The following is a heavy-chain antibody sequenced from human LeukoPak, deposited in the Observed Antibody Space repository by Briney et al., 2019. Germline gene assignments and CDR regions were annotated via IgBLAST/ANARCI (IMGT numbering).Heavy chain of an antibody. J-gene: IGHJ5*02. Sequence: PSETLSLTCTVSGYSISSGYYWGWIRQPPGKGLEWIGSIYHSGSTYYNPSLKSRVTISVDTSKNQFSLKLSSVTAADTAVYYCARVGKGSSTRDWFDPWGQGSLVTVSS. CDR1: GYSISSGYY. D-gene: IGHD2-2*01. V-gene: IGHV4-38-2*02. CDR2: IYHSGST. CDR3: ARVGKGSSTRDWFDP.